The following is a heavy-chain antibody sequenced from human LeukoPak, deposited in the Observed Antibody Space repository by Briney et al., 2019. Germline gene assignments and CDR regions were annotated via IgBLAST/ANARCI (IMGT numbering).Heavy chain of an antibody. V-gene: IGHV4-30-4*01. D-gene: IGHD5-12*01. Sequence: SETLSLTCTVSGGSISSGDYSWSWIRQPPGKGLEWIGYIYYSGSTYYNPSLKSRVTISVDTSKNQFSLKLSSVTAADTAVYYCAREGYSGYDGYWGQGTLVTVSS. J-gene: IGHJ4*02. CDR3: AREGYSGYDGY. CDR1: GGSISSGDYS. CDR2: IYYSGST.